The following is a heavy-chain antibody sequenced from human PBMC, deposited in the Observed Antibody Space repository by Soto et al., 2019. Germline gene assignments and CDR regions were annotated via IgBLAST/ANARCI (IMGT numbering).Heavy chain of an antibody. Sequence: GGSLRLSCAASGFTFSDHYMSWIRQSPGKGLEWVSYISSSGSYTNYEDSVKGRFTFSRDNAKNSLYLQMNSLRAEDAAVYYCARDKNGWELLIDCGGQGPLVTVSS. CDR2: ISSSGSYT. D-gene: IGHD3-10*01. V-gene: IGHV3-11*05. J-gene: IGHJ4*02. CDR3: ARDKNGWELLIDC. CDR1: GFTFSDHY.